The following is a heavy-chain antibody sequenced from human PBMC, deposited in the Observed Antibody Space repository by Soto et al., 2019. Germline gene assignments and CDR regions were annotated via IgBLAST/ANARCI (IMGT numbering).Heavy chain of an antibody. D-gene: IGHD3-22*01. V-gene: IGHV4-59*01. CDR3: AGLTYNYPESSGYYNWFDP. Sequence: PSETLSLTCTVSGGSISSFYWNWIRQSPGKGLEWIGYIYYSGTTNYNPSLKGRGTISIDTSKNQYSLKLSSVTAADTAVYYCAGLTYNYPESSGYYNWFDPCGQGTLVTVSS. CDR2: IYYSGTT. CDR1: GGSISSFY. J-gene: IGHJ5*02.